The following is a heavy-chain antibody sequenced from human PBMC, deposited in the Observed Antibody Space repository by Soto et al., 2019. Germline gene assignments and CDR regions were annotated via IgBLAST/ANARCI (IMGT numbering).Heavy chain of an antibody. CDR2: ISGSGSRT. CDR3: AKDYIGVIPDYFDY. J-gene: IGHJ4*02. Sequence: EVQLLESGGGVVQPGGSLRLSCAASGFTFSSYAMSWVRQAPGKGLEWVSGISGSGSRTHYTDSVKGRFTISRDNSKNTLYLQLNSLRADDTAVYYCAKDYIGVIPDYFDYWGQGTLVTVSS. CDR1: GFTFSSYA. V-gene: IGHV3-23*01. D-gene: IGHD3-16*01.